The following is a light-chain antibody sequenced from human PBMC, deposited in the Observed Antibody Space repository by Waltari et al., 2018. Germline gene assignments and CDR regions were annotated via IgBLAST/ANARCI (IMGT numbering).Light chain of an antibody. J-gene: IGLJ1*01. CDR2: EGT. V-gene: IGLV3-1*01. CDR3: QAWDSRLYYV. CDR1: KLGDGK. Sequence: SYELTQPPSVSVSPGQTASLPCPGAKLGDGKICWYQQKAGQSPVLFIYEGTKRPSGIPERFSGSNSGNRATLTIRGTQAIDEADYYCQAWDSRLYYVFGTGTKVTVL.